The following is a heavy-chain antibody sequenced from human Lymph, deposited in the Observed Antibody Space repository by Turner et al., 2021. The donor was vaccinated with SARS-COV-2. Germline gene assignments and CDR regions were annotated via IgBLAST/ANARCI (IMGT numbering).Heavy chain of an antibody. CDR3: ARDTAVAGTLGAFDI. Sequence: QVQLVQSGAGVKKPGSSVKVSCKASGGTFSSYGISWVRQAPGQGLEWMGGIIPICGTANYAQKFQGRVTITADESTSTAYMELSSLRSEDTAVYYCARDTAVAGTLGAFDIWGQGTMVTVSS. V-gene: IGHV1-69*01. CDR2: IIPICGTA. CDR1: GGTFSSYG. J-gene: IGHJ3*02. D-gene: IGHD6-19*01.